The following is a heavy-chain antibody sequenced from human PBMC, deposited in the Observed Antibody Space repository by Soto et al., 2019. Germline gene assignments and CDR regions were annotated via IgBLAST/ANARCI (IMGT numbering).Heavy chain of an antibody. Sequence: PSETLSLTCAVSGGSISSGGYSWSWIRQPPGKGLEWIGYVYHSGSTYYNPSLKSRVTISVDRSKNQFSLKLSSVTAADTAVYYCATRRNDYVWGSYRYSWFDPWGQGTLVTVSS. CDR3: ATRRNDYVWGSYRYSWFDP. V-gene: IGHV4-30-2*01. CDR2: VYHSGST. J-gene: IGHJ5*02. D-gene: IGHD3-16*02. CDR1: GGSISSGGYS.